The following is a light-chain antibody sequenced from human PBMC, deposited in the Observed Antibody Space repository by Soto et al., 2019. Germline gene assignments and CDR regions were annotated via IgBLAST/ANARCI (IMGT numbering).Light chain of an antibody. J-gene: IGLJ1*01. CDR3: SSLSSGTTRV. V-gene: IGLV2-14*01. Sequence: QSALTQPASVSGSPGQSIAISCTGTSGDVGGYDYVSWYQQHPDKAPKLMIYEVTKRPSWVSNRFSGSKSGNTASLTISGLQLENVADNYSSSLSSGTTRVFGRGTTV. CDR2: EVT. CDR1: SGDVGGYDY.